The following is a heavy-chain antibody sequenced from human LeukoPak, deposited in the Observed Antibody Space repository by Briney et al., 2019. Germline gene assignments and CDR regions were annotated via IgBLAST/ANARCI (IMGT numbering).Heavy chain of an antibody. Sequence: SETLSLTCTVSGGSISSGGYYWSWIRQPPGKGLEWIGYIYHSGSTYYNPSLKSRVTISVDRSKNQFSLKLSSVTAADTAVYYCARTIIEYSSSSPIDYWGQGTLVTVSS. J-gene: IGHJ4*02. CDR1: GGSISSGGYY. D-gene: IGHD6-6*01. CDR2: IYHSGST. V-gene: IGHV4-30-2*01. CDR3: ARTIIEYSSSSPIDY.